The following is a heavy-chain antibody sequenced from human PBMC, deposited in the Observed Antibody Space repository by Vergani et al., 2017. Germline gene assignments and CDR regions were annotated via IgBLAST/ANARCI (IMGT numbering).Heavy chain of an antibody. V-gene: IGHV4-30-4*08. D-gene: IGHD5-18*01. Sequence: QVQLQESGPGLVTPSQTLSLTCTVSGGSIRSGDYYWSWIRQPPGKGLEWIGYIYYSGRTYYNPSLKRRVTISVDTSKNQFSLKLSSVTAADTAVYYCARGKGVVQLWYPSWYFDLWGRGTLVTVSS. CDR1: GGSIRSGDYY. CDR3: ARGKGVVQLWYPSWYFDL. CDR2: IYYSGRT. J-gene: IGHJ2*01.